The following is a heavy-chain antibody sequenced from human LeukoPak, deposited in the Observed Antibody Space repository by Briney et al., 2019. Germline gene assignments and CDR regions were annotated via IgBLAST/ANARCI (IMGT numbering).Heavy chain of an antibody. CDR2: ISGSGGST. D-gene: IGHD5/OR15-5a*01. CDR3: AKGGLRVTDY. J-gene: IGHJ4*02. Sequence: PGGSLRLSCAASGFTFSSYAMSWVRQAPGKGLEWVSGISGSGGSTYYADSVKGRFTISRDNAKNTLYLQMNSLRAEDTAVYYCAKGGLRVTDYWGQGTLVTVSS. V-gene: IGHV3-23*01. CDR1: GFTFSSYA.